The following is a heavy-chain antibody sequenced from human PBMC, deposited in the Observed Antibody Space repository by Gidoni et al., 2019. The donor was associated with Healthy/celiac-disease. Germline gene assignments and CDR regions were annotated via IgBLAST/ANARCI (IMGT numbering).Heavy chain of an antibody. CDR2: ISYDGSNK. CDR1: GFTFSSYG. V-gene: IGHV3-30*18. Sequence: QVQLVESGGGVVQPGRSLRLSCAASGFTFSSYGMHWVRQAPGKGLEWVAVISYDGSNKYYADSVKGRFTISRDNSKNTLYLQMNSLRAEDTAVYYCANTGYQLLSFDYWGQGTLVTVSS. D-gene: IGHD2-2*01. CDR3: ANTGYQLLSFDY. J-gene: IGHJ4*02.